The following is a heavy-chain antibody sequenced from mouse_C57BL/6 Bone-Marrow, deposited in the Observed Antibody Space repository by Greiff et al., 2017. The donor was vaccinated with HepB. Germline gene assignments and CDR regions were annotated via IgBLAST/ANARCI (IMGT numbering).Heavy chain of an antibody. CDR2: ISDGGSYT. Sequence: DVHLVESGGGLVKPGGSLKLSCAASGFTFSSYAMSWVRRTPEKRLEWVATISDGGSYTYYPDNVKGRFTISRDNAKNNLYLQMSHLKSEDTAMYYCARDRDYYGGYFDVWGTGTTVTVSS. CDR1: GFTFSSYA. V-gene: IGHV5-4*01. CDR3: ARDRDYYGGYFDV. D-gene: IGHD1-1*01. J-gene: IGHJ1*03.